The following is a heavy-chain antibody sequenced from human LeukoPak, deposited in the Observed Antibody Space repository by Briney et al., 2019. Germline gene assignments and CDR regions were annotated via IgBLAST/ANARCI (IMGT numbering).Heavy chain of an antibody. CDR3: ARYPYDYVWGRYRAFDY. CDR2: IYYSGST. D-gene: IGHD3-16*02. J-gene: IGHJ4*02. Sequence: SETLSLTCTVSGGSISSYYWSWIRQPPGKRLEWIGYIYYSGSTNYNPSLRSRVTISVDTSKNQFSLKLSSVTAADTAVYYCARYPYDYVWGRYRAFDYWGQGTLVTVSS. CDR1: GGSISSYY. V-gene: IGHV4-59*08.